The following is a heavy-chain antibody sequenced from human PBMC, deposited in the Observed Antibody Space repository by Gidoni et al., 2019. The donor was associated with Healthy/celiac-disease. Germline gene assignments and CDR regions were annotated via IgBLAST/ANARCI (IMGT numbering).Heavy chain of an antibody. J-gene: IGHJ4*02. V-gene: IGHV3-53*01. Sequence: EVQLVESGGGLIQPGGSLRLSCAASGFTVSSNYMSWVRQAPGKGLEWVSVIYSGGSTISRDNSKNTLYLQMNSLRAEDTAVYYCARTYSGSSYYFDYWGQGTLVTVSS. CDR2: IYSGGS. CDR3: ARTYSGSSYYFDY. CDR1: GFTVSSNY. D-gene: IGHD1-26*01.